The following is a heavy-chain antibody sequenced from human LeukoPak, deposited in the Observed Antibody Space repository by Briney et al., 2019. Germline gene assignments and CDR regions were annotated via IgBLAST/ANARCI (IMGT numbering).Heavy chain of an antibody. CDR3: AKDLGSVVTPPSLDY. CDR1: GFTFSSYA. CDR2: ASGSGGST. D-gene: IGHD4-23*01. V-gene: IGHV3-23*01. J-gene: IGHJ4*02. Sequence: HAGGSLRLSCAASGFTFSSYAMSWVRQAPGKGLEWVSSASGSGGSTYYADPVKGRFTISRDNSKNTLYLQMNSLRAEDTAVYYCAKDLGSVVTPPSLDYWGQGTLVTVSS.